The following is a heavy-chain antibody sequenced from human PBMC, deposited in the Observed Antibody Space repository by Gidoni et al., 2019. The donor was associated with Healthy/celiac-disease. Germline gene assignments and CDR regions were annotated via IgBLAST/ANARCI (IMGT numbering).Heavy chain of an antibody. CDR3: ARLAATSWRNDY. Sequence: QLQLQESGPGLVKPSETLSLTCTVSGGSISSSSYYWGWIRQPPGKGLEWIGSIYYSGSTYYNPSLKSRVTISVDTSKNQFSRKLSSVTAADTAVYYCARLAATSWRNDYWGQGTLVTVSS. CDR2: IYYSGST. D-gene: IGHD6-13*01. V-gene: IGHV4-39*01. J-gene: IGHJ4*02. CDR1: GGSISSSSYY.